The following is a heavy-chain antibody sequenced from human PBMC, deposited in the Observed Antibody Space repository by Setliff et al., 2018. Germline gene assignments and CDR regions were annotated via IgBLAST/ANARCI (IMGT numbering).Heavy chain of an antibody. CDR3: ARGVYCSSTSCSPGLNWFDP. J-gene: IGHJ5*02. CDR1: GGSISSYY. D-gene: IGHD2-2*01. V-gene: IGHV4-59*12. CDR2: IYYSGST. Sequence: SETLSLTCTVSGGSISSYYWSWIRQPPGKRLEWIGYIYYSGSTNYNPSLKSRVTISVDTSKNQFSLKLSSVTAADTAVYYCARGVYCSSTSCSPGLNWFDPWGQGTLVTVSS.